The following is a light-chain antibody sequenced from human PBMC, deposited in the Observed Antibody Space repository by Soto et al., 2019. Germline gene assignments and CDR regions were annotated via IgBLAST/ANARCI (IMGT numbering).Light chain of an antibody. Sequence: QPVLTQSPSASASLGASVKLTCTLSSGHSSYAIAWHQQQPEKGPRFLMKLNSDGSHSKGDGISDRFSGSSSGAERYLTISSLQSEDEADYFCQTWGADSVIFGRGTQLTVL. J-gene: IGLJ2*01. CDR3: QTWGADSVI. CDR1: SGHSSYA. CDR2: LNSDGSH. V-gene: IGLV4-69*01.